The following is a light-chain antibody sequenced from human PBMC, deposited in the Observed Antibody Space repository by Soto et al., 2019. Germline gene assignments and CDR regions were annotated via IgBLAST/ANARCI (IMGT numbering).Light chain of an antibody. CDR2: EVT. Sequence: QSVLTQPPSASGSPGQSVTISCTGTTGDSGAFNYFSWYQQRPGKAPKLIIYEVTRRPSVVPDRIFASKSPTTASLPVYGLQAEDEADYYCSSFAGPNSFVFGTGPKVTVL. CDR3: SSFAGPNSFV. V-gene: IGLV2-8*01. J-gene: IGLJ1*01. CDR1: TGDSGAFNY.